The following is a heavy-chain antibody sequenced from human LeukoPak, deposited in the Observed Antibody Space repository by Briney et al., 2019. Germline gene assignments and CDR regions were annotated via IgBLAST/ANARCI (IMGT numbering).Heavy chain of an antibody. CDR2: IKEDGSEK. CDR3: AKIAVPDTNFDY. CDR1: GFTFSSYW. Sequence: GGSLRLSCADSGFTFSSYWMSWVRQAPGKGLEWVANIKEDGSEKYYVDSVKGRFTISRDNAKKSLYLQMNSLRAEDTALYYCAKIAVPDTNFDYWGQGTLVTVSS. D-gene: IGHD6-19*01. V-gene: IGHV3-7*05. J-gene: IGHJ4*02.